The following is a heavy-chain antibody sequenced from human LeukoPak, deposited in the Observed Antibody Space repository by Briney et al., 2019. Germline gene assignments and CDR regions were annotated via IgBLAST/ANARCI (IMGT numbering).Heavy chain of an antibody. Sequence: GASVKVSCKASGYTFTSYGISWVRQAPGQGLEWMGWISAYNGNTNYAQKLQGRVTMTTDTSTSTAYMELRSLRSDDTAVYYCARVEYRITIFGVTLGWFDPWGQGTLVTVSS. V-gene: IGHV1-18*01. CDR2: ISAYNGNT. CDR3: ARVEYRITIFGVTLGWFDP. D-gene: IGHD3-3*01. J-gene: IGHJ5*02. CDR1: GYTFTSYG.